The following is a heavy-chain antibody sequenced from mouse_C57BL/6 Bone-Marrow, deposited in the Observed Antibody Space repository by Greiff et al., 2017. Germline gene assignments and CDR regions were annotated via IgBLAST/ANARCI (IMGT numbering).Heavy chain of an antibody. CDR3: ARDGDSDGGYAMDY. V-gene: IGHV7-1*01. J-gene: IGHJ4*01. CDR2: SRNKANDYTT. CDR1: GFTFSDFY. Sequence: EVKLMESGGGLVQSGRSLRLSCATSGFTFSDFYMEWVRQAPGKGLEWIAASRNKANDYTTEYSATVKGRFIVSRDTSQSILYLQMHALRAEDTAISYCARDGDSDGGYAMDYWGQGTSVTVSS.